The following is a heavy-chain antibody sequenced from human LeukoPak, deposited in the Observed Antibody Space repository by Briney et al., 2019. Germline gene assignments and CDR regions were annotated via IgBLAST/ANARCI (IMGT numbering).Heavy chain of an antibody. Sequence: PGGSLRLSCAASGFTVSRNYMSWVRQAPGKGLEWVSVSYSGDNTYYADSVKGRFTISRDNSKNTLYLQMNSLRAEDTAVYYCASLIAAADSNWIDPWGQGTLVTVSS. CDR3: ASLIAAADSNWIDP. CDR2: SYSGDNT. D-gene: IGHD6-13*01. J-gene: IGHJ5*02. V-gene: IGHV3-53*01. CDR1: GFTVSRNY.